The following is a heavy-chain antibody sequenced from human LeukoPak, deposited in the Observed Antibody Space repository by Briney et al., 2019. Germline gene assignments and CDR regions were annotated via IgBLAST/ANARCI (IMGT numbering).Heavy chain of an antibody. D-gene: IGHD4-17*01. CDR1: GFTFSSYE. V-gene: IGHV3-48*03. J-gene: IGHJ4*02. CDR2: ISSSGSTI. Sequence: GSLRLSCAASGFTFSSYEMNWVRQAPGKGLEWVSYISSSGSTIYYADSVKGRFTISRDNAKNSLYLQMNSLRAEDTAVYYCARDVLFYGSHDYWGQGTLVTVSS. CDR3: ARDVLFYGSHDY.